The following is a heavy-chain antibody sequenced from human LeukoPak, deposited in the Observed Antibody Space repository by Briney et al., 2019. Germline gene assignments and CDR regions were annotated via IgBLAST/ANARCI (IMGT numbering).Heavy chain of an antibody. CDR2: IYTSGSS. V-gene: IGHV4-4*07. Sequence: SETLSLTCTASGCSISSYYWSWIRQPAEKGLEWIGLIYTSGSSNYNPSLTSRLTMSVDTSKNKFSLKLSSLTAADTAVYYCARERFDRFGELLPYYYYYYMDVWGKGTTVTVSS. J-gene: IGHJ6*03. D-gene: IGHD3-10*01. CDR3: ARERFDRFGELLPYYYYYYMDV. CDR1: GCSISSYY.